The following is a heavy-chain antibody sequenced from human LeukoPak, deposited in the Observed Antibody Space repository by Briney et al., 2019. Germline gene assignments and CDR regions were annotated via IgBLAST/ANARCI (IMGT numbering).Heavy chain of an antibody. CDR1: GFSVSNYY. CDR2: IRDSGAT. CDR3: ARDRAVTQVWVEFDS. J-gene: IGHJ5*01. Sequence: GGSLRLSCAGSGFSVSNYYMDWVRQAPGKGLEWVSLIRDSGATFYADSVKGRFTISRDNSKNTIYLQMNRLRVEDTAVYFCARDRAVTQVWVEFDSWGQGTQVTVSS. D-gene: IGHD3-16*01. V-gene: IGHV3-66*03.